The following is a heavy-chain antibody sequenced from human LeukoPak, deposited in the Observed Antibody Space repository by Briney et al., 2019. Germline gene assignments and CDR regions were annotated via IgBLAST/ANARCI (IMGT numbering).Heavy chain of an antibody. Sequence: SETLSLNCTVSGGSLTGTYYYWGWVRQPPGKGLEWIGSISYSGAGYYNPSLKSRVTISVDTSKNLFSLKLSSVTAADTAVHYCARHNYHGSHYFDSWGQGTLVTVSS. V-gene: IGHV4-39*01. CDR2: ISYSGAG. D-gene: IGHD3-10*01. CDR3: ARHNYHGSHYFDS. CDR1: GGSLTGTYYY. J-gene: IGHJ4*02.